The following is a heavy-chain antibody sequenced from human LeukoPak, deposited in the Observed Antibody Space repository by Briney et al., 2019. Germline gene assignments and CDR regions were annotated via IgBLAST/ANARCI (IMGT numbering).Heavy chain of an antibody. CDR1: GGSLSGFY. CDR2: TYSDGST. V-gene: IGHV4-59*01. J-gene: IGHJ5*02. D-gene: IGHD6-19*01. Sequence: PSETLSLTCTVSGGSLSGFYWSWIRQSPRLGLEWIGLTYSDGSTMYSPSLTSRVTISVDTSKNQISLRLTSVTAADTAIYYCARDVVAVPGSDNWFDPWGQGTLVTVSS. CDR3: ARDVVAVPGSDNWFDP.